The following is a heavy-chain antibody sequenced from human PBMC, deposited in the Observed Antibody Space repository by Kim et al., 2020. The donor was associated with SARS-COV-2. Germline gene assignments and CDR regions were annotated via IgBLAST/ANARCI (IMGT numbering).Heavy chain of an antibody. D-gene: IGHD2-21*01. CDR3: STYEASWRFFDY. CDR2: IYNTGST. J-gene: IGHJ4*02. CDR1: GASISSIDYY. V-gene: IGHV4-39*01. Sequence: SETLSLTCTVSGASISSIDYYWGWIRQPPGRGLEWIGSIYNTGSTYYNPSLKSRLTVSVHMSKNQFSLRLSSVTAADTAVYYCSTYEASWRFFDYWGQGTLVTVSS.